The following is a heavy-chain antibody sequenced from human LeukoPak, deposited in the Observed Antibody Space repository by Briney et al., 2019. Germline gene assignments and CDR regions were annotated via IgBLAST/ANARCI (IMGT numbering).Heavy chain of an antibody. V-gene: IGHV3-33*01. CDR1: GFTFSNHG. CDR2: IWYDGSNK. CDR3: ARGASTYSDY. J-gene: IGHJ4*02. Sequence: GGSLRLSCAASGFTFSNHGMHWVRQAPGKGLEWVALIWYDGSNKEYAESVKGRFTISRDNSKNTLYLQMNSLRAEDTAVYYCARGASTYSDYWGQGALVTVSS.